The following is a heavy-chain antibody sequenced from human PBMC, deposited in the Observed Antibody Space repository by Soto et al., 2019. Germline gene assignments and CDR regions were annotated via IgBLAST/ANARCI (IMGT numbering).Heavy chain of an antibody. Sequence: PGGSLRLSCAASGFTFSSYSMNWVRQAPGKGLEWVSSISSSSSYIYYADSVKGRFTISRDNAKNSLYLQMNSLRAEDTALYYCARGYYYGSGSLYGMDVWGQGTTVTVSS. CDR1: GFTFSSYS. CDR3: ARGYYYGSGSLYGMDV. V-gene: IGHV3-21*04. J-gene: IGHJ6*02. D-gene: IGHD3-10*01. CDR2: ISSSSSYI.